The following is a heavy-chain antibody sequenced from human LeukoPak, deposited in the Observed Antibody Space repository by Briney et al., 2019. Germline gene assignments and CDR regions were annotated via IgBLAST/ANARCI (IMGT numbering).Heavy chain of an antibody. CDR1: GGSISGAYYY. Sequence: SQTLSLTCTVSGGSISGAYYYWSWIRQHPGRGLEWIGYISYNGTTYSSPSLKSRFTISVDASKRQFSLKLSSVTAADTAVYYCARDRLVTDSGNYYHEAFDIRGPGTMVTVSS. V-gene: IGHV4-31*03. D-gene: IGHD1-26*01. CDR2: ISYNGTT. J-gene: IGHJ3*02. CDR3: ARDRLVTDSGNYYHEAFDI.